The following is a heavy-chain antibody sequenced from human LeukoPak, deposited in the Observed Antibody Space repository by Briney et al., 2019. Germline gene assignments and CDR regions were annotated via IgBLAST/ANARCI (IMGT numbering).Heavy chain of an antibody. Sequence: SETLSLTCTVSGDSINNYYWNWIRQSPGKGLEWIGYIFHFGSPHYSPSLRSRVTISIDTSKNQFSLKLSSVTAADTAVYYCARGNNLGVWGKGTTVTVSS. CDR2: IFHFGSP. D-gene: IGHD1-20*01. CDR3: ARGNNLGV. V-gene: IGHV4-59*12. J-gene: IGHJ6*04. CDR1: GDSINNYY.